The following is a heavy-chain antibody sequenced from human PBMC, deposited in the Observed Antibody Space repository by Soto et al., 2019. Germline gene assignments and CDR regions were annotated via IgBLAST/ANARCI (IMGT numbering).Heavy chain of an antibody. CDR2: MSPSSGGS. CDR3: ARYSRLTLSGVVIDPSYFDQ. V-gene: IGHV1-8*01. CDR1: GSNFGSHH. J-gene: IGHJ4*02. Sequence: VQSGAEVKKPGASVKVSCTASGSNFGSHHISWLRQATGQGLEWMGWMSPSSGGSGFARNFMVRLSMSRDAATDAVYMELASLKSGDTAVYYCARYSRLTLSGVVIDPSYFDQWGQGTLVTVSS. D-gene: IGHD3-3*01.